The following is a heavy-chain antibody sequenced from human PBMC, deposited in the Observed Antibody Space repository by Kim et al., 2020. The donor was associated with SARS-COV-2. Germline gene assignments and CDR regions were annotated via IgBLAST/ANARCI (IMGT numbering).Heavy chain of an antibody. CDR2: MNANSGNT. V-gene: IGHV1-8*01. J-gene: IGHJ4*02. CDR3: ARGGKTDY. Sequence: ASVKVSCRTSGYTFTSYDINWVRQATGQGLEWMGWMNANSGNTGYAQKFRDRVTMTRNTSKSTAYMELRSLRSDDTAVYFSARGGKTDYLCQGTLVTLS. CDR1: GYTFTSYD.